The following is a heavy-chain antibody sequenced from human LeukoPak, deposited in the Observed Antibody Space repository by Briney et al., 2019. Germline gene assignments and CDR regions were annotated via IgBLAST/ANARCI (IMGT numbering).Heavy chain of an antibody. D-gene: IGHD6-13*01. V-gene: IGHV4-59*01. CDR2: IYYSGST. CDR1: GGSISSYY. CDR3: ARGSRLGYFDY. Sequence: SETLSLTCTVSGGSISSYYWSWIRQPPGKGLEWIGYIYYSGSTNYNPSLKSRVTISVDTSKNQFSLKLSSVTAADTAVYYCARGSRLGYFDYWGQGTLVTVSS. J-gene: IGHJ4*02.